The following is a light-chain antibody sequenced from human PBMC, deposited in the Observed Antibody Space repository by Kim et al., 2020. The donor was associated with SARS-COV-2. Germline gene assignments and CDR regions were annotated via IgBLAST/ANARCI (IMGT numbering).Light chain of an antibody. CDR2: KAS. V-gene: IGKV1-5*03. CDR3: QQYNSYPVT. CDR1: QSISTW. Sequence: DIQMTQSPSTLSASVGDRVTITCRASQSISTWLAWYQQKPGKAPKLLIYKASSLESGVPSRFSGSGSGTEFTLTISSLQPDDFATYYCQQYNSYPVTFGGWTKLEI. J-gene: IGKJ4*01.